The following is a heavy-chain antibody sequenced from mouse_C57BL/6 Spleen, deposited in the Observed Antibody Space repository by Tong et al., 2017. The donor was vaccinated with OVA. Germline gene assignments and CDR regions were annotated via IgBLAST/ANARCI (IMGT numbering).Heavy chain of an antibody. D-gene: IGHD2-1*01. Sequence: VQLQESGPELVKPGASVKISCKASGYAFSSSWMNWVKQRPGKGLEWIGRIYPGDGDTNYNGKFKGKATLTADKSSSTAYMQLSSLTSEDSAVYFCARDYYGNRAMDYWGQGTSFTVSS. V-gene: IGHV1-82*01. CDR1: GYAFSSSW. J-gene: IGHJ4*01. CDR2: IYPGDGDT. CDR3: ARDYYGNRAMDY.